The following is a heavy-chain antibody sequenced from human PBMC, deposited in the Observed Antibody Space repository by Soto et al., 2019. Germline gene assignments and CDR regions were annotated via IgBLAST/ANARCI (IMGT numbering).Heavy chain of an antibody. CDR3: ARLGPLGITIDY. D-gene: IGHD1-26*01. CDR2: IYPGNSNI. J-gene: IGHJ4*02. V-gene: IGHV5-51*01. CDR1: GYNFTTYW. Sequence: PGESLKISCKGSGYNFTTYWIGWVRQLPGKGLEWMGIIYPGNSNIKYGPSFQGQVAISADKSIITAYLQWTSLEASDSGIYYCARLGPLGITIDYWGQGVLVTAPQ.